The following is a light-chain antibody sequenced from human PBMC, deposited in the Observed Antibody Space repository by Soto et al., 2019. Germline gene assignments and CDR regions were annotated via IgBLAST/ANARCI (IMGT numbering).Light chain of an antibody. CDR1: KSVSSSY. CDR3: RQYCCSPS. J-gene: IGKJ1*01. V-gene: IGKV3-20*01. CDR2: GAY. Sequence: EIALTQSQGTLPLSPGERATLSCRAGKSVSSSYLAWNLQKPGQTPMRHIYGAYSRPTGIPERFSGRGSGTAITLTISRLDTDDLALYNCRQYCCSPSFGQGTKVYIK.